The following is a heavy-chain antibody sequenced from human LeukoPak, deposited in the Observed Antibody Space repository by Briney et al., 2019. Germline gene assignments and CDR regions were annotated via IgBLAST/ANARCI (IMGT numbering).Heavy chain of an antibody. J-gene: IGHJ4*02. CDR1: GFTFSTYD. CDR2: ISSRSSYI. CDR3: ARDVGGLAGTHYFDY. V-gene: IGHV3-21*01. Sequence: PGGSLRLSCAASGFTFSTYDMNWVRQAPGKGLEWVSSISSRSSYIYYADSVKGRFTISRDNAKNSLSLQMNSLRAEDTAVYYCARDVGGLAGTHYFDYWGQGTLVTVSS. D-gene: IGHD2-15*01.